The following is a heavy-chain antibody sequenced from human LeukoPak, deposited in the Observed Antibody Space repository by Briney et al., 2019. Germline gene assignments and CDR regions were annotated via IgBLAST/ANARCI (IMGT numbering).Heavy chain of an antibody. D-gene: IGHD3-22*01. J-gene: IGHJ4*02. CDR3: AGLVGRYSSGLYYYYFDY. CDR2: MYLSGTT. CDR1: GDSINNLDL. Sequence: PSETLSLTCTVSGDSINNLDLWSWVRQPPGKGLEWIGEMYLSGTTHSNPSVKSRVTISIDKSKNQFFLNLSSVTAADTAVYYCAGLVGRYSSGLYYYYFDYWGQGTLVTVSS. V-gene: IGHV4-4*02.